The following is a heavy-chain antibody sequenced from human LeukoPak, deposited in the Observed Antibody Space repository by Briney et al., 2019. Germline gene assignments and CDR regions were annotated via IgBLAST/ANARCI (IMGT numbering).Heavy chain of an antibody. CDR3: ATDFSFGSGWYWGFDP. D-gene: IGHD6-19*01. J-gene: IGHJ5*02. CDR1: GYTLTELS. Sequence: VASVKVSCKVSGYTLTELSMHWVRQAPGKGLEWMGGFDPEDGETIYAQKFQGRVTMTEDTSTDTAYMELSSLRSEDTAVYYCATDFSFGSGWYWGFDPWGQGTLVTVS. CDR2: FDPEDGET. V-gene: IGHV1-24*01.